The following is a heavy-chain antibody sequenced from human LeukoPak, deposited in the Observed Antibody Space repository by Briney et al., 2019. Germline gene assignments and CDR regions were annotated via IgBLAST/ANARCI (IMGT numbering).Heavy chain of an antibody. Sequence: PSETLSLTCTVSGGSINSGGYYWSWIRQHPGKGLEWIGYISYIGSTYYHPSLKSRLTISLDTSKNQFSLKLSSVTAADTAVYFCARAPDYDSWSGTHFDPWGRGTLVTVYS. CDR3: ARAPDYDSWSGTHFDP. CDR1: GGSINSGGYY. D-gene: IGHD3-3*01. CDR2: ISYIGST. V-gene: IGHV4-31*03. J-gene: IGHJ2*01.